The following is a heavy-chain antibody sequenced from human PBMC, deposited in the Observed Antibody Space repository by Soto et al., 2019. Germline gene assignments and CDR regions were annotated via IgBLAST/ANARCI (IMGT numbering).Heavy chain of an antibody. V-gene: IGHV4-34*01. CDR1: GESFSGHI. J-gene: IGHJ4*02. CDR3: ARGLITGSHYSGGWYYFDS. CDR2: INHSGSA. Sequence: QVQLQQSGAGLLKPSETLSLTCAVYGESFSGHIWTWIRQTPGKGLQWIGQINHSGSASYNPSPKSRVTISGHTSKSQFSLELSSVTAADAAVYYCARGLITGSHYSGGWYYFDSWGQGTQVTVSS. D-gene: IGHD6-19*01.